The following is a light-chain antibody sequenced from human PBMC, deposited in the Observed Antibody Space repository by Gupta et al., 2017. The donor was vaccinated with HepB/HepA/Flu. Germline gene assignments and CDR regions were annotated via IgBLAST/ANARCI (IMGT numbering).Light chain of an antibody. CDR2: RSY. V-gene: IGLV1-44*01. CDR3: EEWDERIEGCV. Sequence: QSVLTQPPSASGTPGQRVTISCSGGSSNIGINHVSWYQQLPGTEPKSLIYRSYQRPSGVTDRGLSYTAGNYASREIRGVQSEDEEDEYWEEWDERIEGCVFGGGTKMTVL. J-gene: IGLJ3*02. CDR1: SSNIGINH.